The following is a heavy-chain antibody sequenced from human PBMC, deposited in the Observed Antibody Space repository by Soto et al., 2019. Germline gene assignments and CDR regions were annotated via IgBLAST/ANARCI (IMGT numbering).Heavy chain of an antibody. Sequence: GGSLRLSCAASGFTVSSNYMSWVRQAPGKGLEWVSVIYSGGSTYYADSVKGRFTISRDNSKNTLYLQMNSLRAEDTAVYYCARGLDSRWDYFDYWGQGTLVTVSS. CDR2: IYSGGST. V-gene: IGHV3-66*01. J-gene: IGHJ4*02. CDR3: ARGLDSRWDYFDY. CDR1: GFTVSSNY. D-gene: IGHD5-12*01.